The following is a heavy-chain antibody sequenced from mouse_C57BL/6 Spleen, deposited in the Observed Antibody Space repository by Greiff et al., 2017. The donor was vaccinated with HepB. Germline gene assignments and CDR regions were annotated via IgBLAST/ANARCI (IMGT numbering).Heavy chain of an antibody. V-gene: IGHV14-4*01. CDR1: GFNIKDDY. Sequence: EVQLQQSGAELVRPGASVELSCTASGFNIKDDYMHWVKQRPEQGLEWIGWIDPENGDTEYASKFQGKATITADTSSNTAYLQLSSLTSEDTAVYYCTSDGYSPFAYWGQGTLVTVSA. D-gene: IGHD2-3*01. J-gene: IGHJ3*01. CDR3: TSDGYSPFAY. CDR2: IDPENGDT.